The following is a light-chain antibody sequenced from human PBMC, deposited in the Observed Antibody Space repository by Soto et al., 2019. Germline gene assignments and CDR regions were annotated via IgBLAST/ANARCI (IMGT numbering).Light chain of an antibody. CDR3: SSYTSSSTLV. Sequence: QSALTQPPSASGSPGQSVTISCTGTSSDVGGYNFVSWYQQHPGKAPKLIISEVNKRPSGVPDRFSGSKSGNTASLTVSGLQAEDEADYYCSSYTSSSTLVFGGGTKLTVL. CDR2: EVN. V-gene: IGLV2-8*01. CDR1: SSDVGGYNF. J-gene: IGLJ2*01.